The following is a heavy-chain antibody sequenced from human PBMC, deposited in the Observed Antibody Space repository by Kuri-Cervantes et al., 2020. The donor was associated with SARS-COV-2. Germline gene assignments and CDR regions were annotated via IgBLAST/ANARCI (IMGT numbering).Heavy chain of an antibody. J-gene: IGHJ4*02. CDR2: IKQDGSEK. D-gene: IGHD3-3*01. CDR1: GFTFSSYW. Sequence: GGSLRLSCAASGFTFSSYWMGWVRQAPGKGLEWVANIKQDGSEKYYVDSVKGRFTISRDNAKNSLYLQMNSLRAEDTAVYYCARDMTIFGVVTYYFDYWGQGTLVTVSS. V-gene: IGHV3-7*01. CDR3: ARDMTIFGVVTYYFDY.